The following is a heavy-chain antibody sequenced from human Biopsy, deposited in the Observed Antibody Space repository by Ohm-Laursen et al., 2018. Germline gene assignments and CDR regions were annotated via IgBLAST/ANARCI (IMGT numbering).Heavy chain of an antibody. CDR3: AGGAAKGYPYDH. V-gene: IGHV1-69*06. D-gene: IGHD6-13*01. CDR1: GGTFNSYV. Sequence: SVKASCKTSGGTFNSYVITWVRQAPGQGLEWMGRIIPTFDTPTYAPDFQGRVTFTADKSTGTATLDLRSLTSEDTAVYYCAGGAAKGYPYDHWGQGTLVTVSS. J-gene: IGHJ5*02. CDR2: IIPTFDTP.